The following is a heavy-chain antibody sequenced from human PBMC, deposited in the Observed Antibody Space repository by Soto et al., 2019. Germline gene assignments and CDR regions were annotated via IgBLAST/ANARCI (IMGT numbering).Heavy chain of an antibody. Sequence: GGSLRLSCAASGFTFSSYAMSWVRQAPGKGLEWVSAISGSGGSTYYADSVKGRFTISRDNSKNTLYLQMNSLRAEDTAVYYCAKLLVGDSTIIEGFDPWGQGTLVTVSS. J-gene: IGHJ5*02. D-gene: IGHD6-13*01. CDR1: GFTFSSYA. CDR3: AKLLVGDSTIIEGFDP. V-gene: IGHV3-23*01. CDR2: ISGSGGST.